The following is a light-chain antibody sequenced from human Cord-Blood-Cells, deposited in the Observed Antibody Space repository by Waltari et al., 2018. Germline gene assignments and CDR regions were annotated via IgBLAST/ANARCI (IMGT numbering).Light chain of an antibody. J-gene: IGKJ4*01. V-gene: IGKV4-1*01. CDR1: QSVLYSSNNKND. CDR2: WAS. Sequence: DIVMTQSPDSLAVSLGERATINCKSSQSVLYSSNNKNDLAWYQQKPGQPPELLICWASTRESGVPDRFSGSGSGTDFTLTISSLQAEDVAVYYCQQYYSTPLTFGGGTKVEIK. CDR3: QQYYSTPLT.